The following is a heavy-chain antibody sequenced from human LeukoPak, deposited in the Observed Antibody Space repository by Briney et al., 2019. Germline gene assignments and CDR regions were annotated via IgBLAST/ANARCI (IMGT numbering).Heavy chain of an antibody. D-gene: IGHD2-21*02. CDR1: GFTFSTYA. CDR3: AKARGFAVVTAIDS. J-gene: IGHJ4*02. CDR2: ISVRGDGT. V-gene: IGHV3-23*01. Sequence: GGSLRLSCAASGFTFSTYAMNWVRQAPGKGLEWVSVISVRGDGTFYADSVKGRFSISRDTSKSTLSLQMNSLRAEDTAVYYCAKARGFAVVTAIDSWGQGTLVTVSP.